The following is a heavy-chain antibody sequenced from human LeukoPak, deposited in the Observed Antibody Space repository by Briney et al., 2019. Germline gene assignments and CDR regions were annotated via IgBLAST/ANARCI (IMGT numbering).Heavy chain of an antibody. CDR1: GFTFGDYA. V-gene: IGHV3-49*03. CDR3: TRASDYVWGSYRFLFDY. Sequence: GSLRLSCTASGFTFGDYAMSWFRQAPGKGLEWVGFIRSKAYGGTTEYAASVKGRFTISRDDSKSIAYLQMNSLKTEDTAVYYCTRASDYVWGSYRFLFDYWGQGTLVTVSS. CDR2: IRSKAYGGTT. J-gene: IGHJ4*02. D-gene: IGHD3-16*02.